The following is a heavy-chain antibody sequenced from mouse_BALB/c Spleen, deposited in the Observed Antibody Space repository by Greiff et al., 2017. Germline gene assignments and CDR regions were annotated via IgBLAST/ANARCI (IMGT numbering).Heavy chain of an antibody. CDR3: ATGDYYAMDY. J-gene: IGHJ4*01. Sequence: EVQRVESGGGLVQPGGSRKLSCAASGFTFSSFGMHWVRQAPEKGLEWVAYISSGSSTIYYADTVKGRFTISRDNPKNTLFLQMTSLRSEDTAMYYCATGDYYAMDYWGQGTSVTVSS. V-gene: IGHV5-17*02. CDR1: GFTFSSFG. CDR2: ISSGSSTI.